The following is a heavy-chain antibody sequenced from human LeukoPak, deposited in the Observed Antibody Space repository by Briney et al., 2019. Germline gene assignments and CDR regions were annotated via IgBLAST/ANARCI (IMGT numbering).Heavy chain of an antibody. J-gene: IGHJ4*02. Sequence: SETLSLTCTVSGGSISSSSYYWGWIRQPPGKGLEWIGSIYYSGSTYYNPSLKSRVTISVDTSKNQFSLKLSSVTAADTAVYYCARGFRGYSYLVSWGQGTLVTVSS. D-gene: IGHD5-18*01. V-gene: IGHV4-39*07. CDR1: GGSISSSSYY. CDR2: IYYSGST. CDR3: ARGFRGYSYLVS.